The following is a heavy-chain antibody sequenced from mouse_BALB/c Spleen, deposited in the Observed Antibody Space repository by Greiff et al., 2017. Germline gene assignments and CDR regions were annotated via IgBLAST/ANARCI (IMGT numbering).Heavy chain of an antibody. CDR3: ARGNYGSTYWYFDV. Sequence: EVKLMESGGGLVQPGGSRKLSCAASGFTFSSFGMHWVRPAPEKGLEWVAYISSGSSTIYYADTVKGRFTISRDNPKNTLFLQMTSLRSEDTAMYYCARGNYGSTYWYFDVWGAGTTVTVSA. J-gene: IGHJ1*01. CDR1: GFTFSSFG. CDR2: ISSGSSTI. D-gene: IGHD1-1*01. V-gene: IGHV5-17*02.